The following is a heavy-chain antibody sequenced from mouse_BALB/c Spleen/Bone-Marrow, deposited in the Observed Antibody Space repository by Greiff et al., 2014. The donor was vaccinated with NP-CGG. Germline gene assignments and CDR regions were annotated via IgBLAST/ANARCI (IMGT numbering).Heavy chain of an antibody. Sequence: QVQLKESGAELMKPGASVKLSCKASGYTFTSYYLYWVKQRPGQGLEWIGEINPSNGDTSFNEKFKSKASLTVDISSNTTYMQLSSLTSEDSAVYCCTRYDGYFTLFAYWGQGTLVTVSA. V-gene: IGHV1-53*01. D-gene: IGHD2-3*01. J-gene: IGHJ3*01. CDR3: TRYDGYFTLFAY. CDR1: GYTFTSYY. CDR2: INPSNGDT.